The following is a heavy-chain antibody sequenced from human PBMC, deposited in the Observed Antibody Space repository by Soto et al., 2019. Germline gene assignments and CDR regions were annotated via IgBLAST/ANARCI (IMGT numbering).Heavy chain of an antibody. Sequence: GGSLRLSCAASGFTFDDYAMHWVRQAPGKGLEWVSGISWNSGSIGYADSVKGRFTISRDNAKNSLYLQMNSLRAEDTALYYCAKDKFLGCSSTSCTTGWYYMDVWGKGTTVTVSS. CDR2: ISWNSGSI. V-gene: IGHV3-9*01. J-gene: IGHJ6*03. CDR3: AKDKFLGCSSTSCTTGWYYMDV. CDR1: GFTFDDYA. D-gene: IGHD2-2*01.